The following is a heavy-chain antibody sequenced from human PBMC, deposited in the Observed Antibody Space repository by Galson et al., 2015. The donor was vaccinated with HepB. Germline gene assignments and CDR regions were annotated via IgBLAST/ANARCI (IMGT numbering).Heavy chain of an antibody. V-gene: IGHV3-21*01. CDR1: GFTFSSYS. J-gene: IGHJ3*02. D-gene: IGHD1-26*01. CDR2: ISSSSSYI. CDR3: ARGAWELLRSAFDI. Sequence: SLRLSCAASGFTFSSYSMNWVRQAPGKGLEWVSSISSSSSYIYYADSVKGRFTISRDNAKNSLYLQMNSLRAEDTAVYYCARGAWELLRSAFDIWGQGTMVTVSS.